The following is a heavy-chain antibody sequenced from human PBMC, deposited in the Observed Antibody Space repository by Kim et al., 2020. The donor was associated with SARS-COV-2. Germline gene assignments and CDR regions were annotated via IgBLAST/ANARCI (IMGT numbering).Heavy chain of an antibody. CDR2: ISYDGSNK. CDR1: GFTFSSYA. CDR3: ASLQLWSSNIDY. V-gene: IGHV3-30*04. J-gene: IGHJ4*02. D-gene: IGHD5-18*01. Sequence: GGSLRLSCAASGFTFSSYAMHWVRQAPGKGLEWVAVISYDGSNKYYADSVKGRFTISRDNSKNTLYLQMNSLRAEDTAVYYCASLQLWSSNIDYWGQGTLVTVSS.